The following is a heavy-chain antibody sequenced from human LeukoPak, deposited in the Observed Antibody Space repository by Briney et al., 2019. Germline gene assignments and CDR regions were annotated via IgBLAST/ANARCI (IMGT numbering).Heavy chain of an antibody. V-gene: IGHV3-7*01. D-gene: IGHD4-17*01. CDR3: ARDRGLLTTVYFDY. J-gene: IGHJ4*02. CDR2: IKQDGSEK. Sequence: GGSLRLSCAASGFTFSSYWMSWVRQAPGKGLEWVANIKQDGSEKYYVDSVKGRFTISRDNAKNSLYLQMNSLRAEDTAVYYCARDRGLLTTVYFDYWGQGTLVTVSS. CDR1: GFTFSSYW.